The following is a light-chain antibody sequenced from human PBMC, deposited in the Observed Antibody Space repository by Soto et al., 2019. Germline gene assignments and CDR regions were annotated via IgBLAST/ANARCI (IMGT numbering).Light chain of an antibody. J-gene: IGKJ2*01. V-gene: IGKV3-15*01. CDR1: KSVSSN. CDR2: GAS. CDR3: QEYNNWPYT. Sequence: EIVMTQSPATLSVSPGERATLSCSASKSVSSNLAWYQQKPGQAPRLLIYGASTRATSIPARFSGSGSWTEFTLTISSLQSEYFAVYYCQEYNNWPYTFGQGTKLEIK.